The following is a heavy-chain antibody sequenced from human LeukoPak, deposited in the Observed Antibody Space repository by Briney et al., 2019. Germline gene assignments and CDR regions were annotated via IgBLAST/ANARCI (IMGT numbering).Heavy chain of an antibody. D-gene: IGHD6-19*01. Sequence: GGSLRLSCAASGFTFSSYGMHWVRQAPGKGLEWVAVISYDGSNKYYADSVKGRFTISRDNSKNTLYLQMNSLRAEDTAVYYCAKEPGYSSGWDGESTGDYWGQGTLVTVSS. CDR2: ISYDGSNK. V-gene: IGHV3-30*18. CDR3: AKEPGYSSGWDGESTGDY. CDR1: GFTFSSYG. J-gene: IGHJ4*02.